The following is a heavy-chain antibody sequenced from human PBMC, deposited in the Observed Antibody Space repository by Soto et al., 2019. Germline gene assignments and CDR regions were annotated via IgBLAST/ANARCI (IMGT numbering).Heavy chain of an antibody. Sequence: QITLKESGPTLVKPTQTLTLTCTFSGFSLSSPAVGVNWIRQPPGKALEWLALIYWDDDKQYSPSLRSRLTIPQDTSKNQVVLTMTNVDHVDTATYYCAHGSGWLYDYWGQGTLVSVSS. CDR2: IYWDDDK. V-gene: IGHV2-5*02. J-gene: IGHJ4*02. D-gene: IGHD6-19*01. CDR3: AHGSGWLYDY. CDR1: GFSLSSPAVG.